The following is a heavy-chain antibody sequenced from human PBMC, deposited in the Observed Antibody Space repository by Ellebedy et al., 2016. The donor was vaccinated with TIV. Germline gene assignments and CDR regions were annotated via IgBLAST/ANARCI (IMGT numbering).Heavy chain of an antibody. Sequence: SLKISXAASGFTFDDYAMHWVRQAPGKGLEWVSGISWNSGSIGYADSVKGRFTISRDNAKNSLYLQMNSLRAEDTALYYCAKAYSGWGPSSEAFDIWGQGTMVTVSS. CDR2: ISWNSGSI. D-gene: IGHD2-21*01. CDR1: GFTFDDYA. V-gene: IGHV3-9*01. CDR3: AKAYSGWGPSSEAFDI. J-gene: IGHJ3*02.